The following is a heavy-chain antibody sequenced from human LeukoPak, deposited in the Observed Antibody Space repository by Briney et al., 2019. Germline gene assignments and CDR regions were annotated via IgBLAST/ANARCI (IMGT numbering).Heavy chain of an antibody. Sequence: PGGSLRLSCLASEFTLSSYIMHWVRQAPGKGLEYVSAISNNGGSTYYADSVKGRFTISRDNAKSSLYLQMNSLRAEDTAVYYCARAGYSMDTEYFQHWGQGTLVTVSS. V-gene: IGHV3-64*04. CDR1: EFTLSSYI. D-gene: IGHD5-18*01. CDR2: ISNNGGST. J-gene: IGHJ1*01. CDR3: ARAGYSMDTEYFQH.